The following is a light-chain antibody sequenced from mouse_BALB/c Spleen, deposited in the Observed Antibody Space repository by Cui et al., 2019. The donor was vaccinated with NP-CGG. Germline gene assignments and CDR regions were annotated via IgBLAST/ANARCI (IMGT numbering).Light chain of an antibody. J-gene: IGLJ1*01. CDR2: GTN. Sequence: QSGLRQQPSLTTSPGETVTLTCRSSTGAVTTSNFANWVQEKPDHLFTGLIGGTNNRVPGVPARFSGSLIGDKAALTITGSQTEDEAIYFCALWYSNHWVFGGGTKLTVL. CDR3: ALWYSNHWV. CDR1: TGAVTTSNF. V-gene: IGLV1*01.